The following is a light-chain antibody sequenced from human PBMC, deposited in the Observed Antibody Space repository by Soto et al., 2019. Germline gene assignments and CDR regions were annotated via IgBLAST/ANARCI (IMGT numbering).Light chain of an antibody. J-gene: IGKJ1*01. CDR3: QQYRDLPQT. CDR1: QSVRSNY. Sequence: VVTQSPGTLSLSPGERATLSCRASQSVRSNYLAWYQQKPGQAPRLLIYNSSTRATGIPDRFSGSGSGTDFTLTISRLEPEDFALYYCQQYRDLPQTFGQGTKVEMK. V-gene: IGKV3-20*01. CDR2: NSS.